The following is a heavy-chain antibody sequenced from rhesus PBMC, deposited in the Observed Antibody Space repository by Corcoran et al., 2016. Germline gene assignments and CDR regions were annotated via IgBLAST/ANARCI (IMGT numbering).Heavy chain of an antibody. CDR3: ARDQVDFWTGYYHDY. J-gene: IGHJ4*01. CDR2: IRSCGST. Sequence: QVQLQQWGEGLVKPSETLSLTCAVYGGSISSNYWSWIRQPPGKGLEWIGRIRSCGSTNYNPSLKSRVTISIDTSKNQFSLKLSSVTAADTAVYYCARDQVDFWTGYYHDYWGQGVLVTVSS. V-gene: IGHV4-160*01. D-gene: IGHD3-3*01. CDR1: GGSISSNY.